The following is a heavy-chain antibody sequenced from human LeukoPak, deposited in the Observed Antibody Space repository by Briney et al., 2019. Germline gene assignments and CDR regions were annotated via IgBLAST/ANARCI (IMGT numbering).Heavy chain of an antibody. J-gene: IGHJ4*02. CDR3: ASRPTRPIFWSGRPFDY. V-gene: IGHV3-23*01. D-gene: IGHD3-3*01. CDR1: GFTLSSYA. CDR2: ISGSGGST. Sequence: GGSLRLSCADPGFTLSSYAMSWVRQAPGKGLEWVSAISGSGGSTYYADSVKGRFTISRDNSKNTLYLQMNSLRAEDTAVYYCASRPTRPIFWSGRPFDYWGQGTLVTVSS.